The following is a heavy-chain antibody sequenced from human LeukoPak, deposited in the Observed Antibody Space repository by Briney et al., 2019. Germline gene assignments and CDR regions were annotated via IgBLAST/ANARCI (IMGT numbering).Heavy chain of an antibody. CDR2: IYYSGST. Sequence: TSETLSLTCAVSGGSISSSNWWCWVRQPPGKGLEWIGEIYYSGSTNYNPSLKSRVTISLDKSKNQFSLKLSSVTAADTAVYYCARIPYASSSGGVYWGQGTLVTVSS. CDR1: GGSISSSNW. CDR3: ARIPYASSSGGVY. V-gene: IGHV4-4*02. J-gene: IGHJ4*02. D-gene: IGHD6-6*01.